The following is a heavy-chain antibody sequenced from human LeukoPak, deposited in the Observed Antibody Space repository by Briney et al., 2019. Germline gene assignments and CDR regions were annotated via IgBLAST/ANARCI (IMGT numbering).Heavy chain of an antibody. D-gene: IGHD2-15*01. V-gene: IGHV3-30*03. CDR3: ARADYCSGGSCYPFIDY. CDR1: GFTFSSYG. Sequence: GRSLRLSCAASGFTFSSYGMHWVRQAPGKGLEWLTLISQDGSTEYYVESVKGRFTISRDNSKNILYLHMTSLRAEDTAVYYCARADYCSGGSCYPFIDYWGQGTLVTVSS. J-gene: IGHJ4*02. CDR2: ISQDGSTE.